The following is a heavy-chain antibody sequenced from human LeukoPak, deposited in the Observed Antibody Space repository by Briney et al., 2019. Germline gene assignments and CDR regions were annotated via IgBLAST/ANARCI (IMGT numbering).Heavy chain of an antibody. D-gene: IGHD3-10*01. Sequence: PGGSLRLSCAASGFTFSSYSMNWVRQAPGKGLEWVSSISSSSSYIYYADSVKGRFTISRDNAKNSLYLQMNSLRAEDTAVYYCARYYFGSGNYRTFDRWGQGTLVIVSS. J-gene: IGHJ4*02. CDR3: ARYYFGSGNYRTFDR. V-gene: IGHV3-21*06. CDR2: ISSSSSYI. CDR1: GFTFSSYS.